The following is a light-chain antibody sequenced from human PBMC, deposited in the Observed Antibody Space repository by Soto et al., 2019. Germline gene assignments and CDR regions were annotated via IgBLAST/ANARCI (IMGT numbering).Light chain of an antibody. CDR2: EVS. J-gene: IGLJ1*01. Sequence: QSALTQPASVSGSPGQSITISCTGTSSDVGGYNYVSWYQQHPGKAPKLMIYEVSNRPSGVSNRFSGSKSGNTASLTISGRQAEDEADYYCTSYTRSSTLDYVFGTGTKLTVL. CDR3: TSYTRSSTLDYV. CDR1: SSDVGGYNY. V-gene: IGLV2-14*01.